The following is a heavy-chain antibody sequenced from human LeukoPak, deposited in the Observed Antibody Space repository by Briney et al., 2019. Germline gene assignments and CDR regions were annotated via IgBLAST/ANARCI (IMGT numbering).Heavy chain of an antibody. CDR2: IYYSGST. V-gene: IGHV4-59*08. D-gene: IGHD6-13*01. Sequence: SSETLSLTCTVSGGSISSYYWSWIRQPPGKGLEWIGYIYYSGSTNYNPSLKSRVTISVDTSKNQFSLKLSSVTAADTAVYYCSGRQQLVDPYYYYGMDVWGQGTTVTVSS. J-gene: IGHJ6*02. CDR3: SGRQQLVDPYYYYGMDV. CDR1: GGSISSYY.